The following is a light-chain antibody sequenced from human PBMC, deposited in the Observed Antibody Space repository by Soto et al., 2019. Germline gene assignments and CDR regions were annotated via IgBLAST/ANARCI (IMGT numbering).Light chain of an antibody. V-gene: IGKV1-12*02. CDR1: QPIKTW. J-gene: IGKJ3*01. Sequence: DIQLTQSPASVSAAVGERINISCRASQPIKTWLAWYQQKPGKGPKLLIYTASTLETGVPSRFSGSGSGTDFTLTISSLQPEDAAIYSCQHAASFPFTFGPGAKV. CDR2: TAS. CDR3: QHAASFPFT.